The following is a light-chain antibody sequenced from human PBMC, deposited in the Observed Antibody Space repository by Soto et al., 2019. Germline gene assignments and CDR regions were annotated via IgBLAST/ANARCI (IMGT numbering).Light chain of an antibody. CDR1: QGISSY. J-gene: IGKJ1*01. Sequence: AIRMTQSPSSFSASTGDRVTITCRASQGISSYLAWYQQKPGKAPKLLIYAASTLQSGVPSRFSGSGSGTDFTLTISCLQSEDFATYYCQQYCSYPLTFGQGTK. CDR3: QQYCSYPLT. V-gene: IGKV1-8*01. CDR2: AAS.